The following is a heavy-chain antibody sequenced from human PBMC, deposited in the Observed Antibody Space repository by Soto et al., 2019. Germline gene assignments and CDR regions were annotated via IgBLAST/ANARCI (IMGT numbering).Heavy chain of an antibody. CDR2: INHSGST. Sequence: PXGTLSLTCAVYGGSFSGYYWSWIRQPPGKGLEWIGEINHSGSTNYNPSLKSRVTISVDTSKNQFSLKLSSVTAADTAVYYCARGIAAAASSYYGMDVWAQATTVTVSS. D-gene: IGHD6-13*01. J-gene: IGHJ6*02. V-gene: IGHV4-34*01. CDR3: ARGIAAAASSYYGMDV. CDR1: GGSFSGYY.